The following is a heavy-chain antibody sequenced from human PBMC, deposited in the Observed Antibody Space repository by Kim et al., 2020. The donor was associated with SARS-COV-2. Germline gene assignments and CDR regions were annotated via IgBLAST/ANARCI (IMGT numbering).Heavy chain of an antibody. CDR3: ARDGCSSTSCYYGDYYYYYGMDV. J-gene: IGHJ6*02. Sequence: ASVKVSCKASGYTFTSYYMHWVRQAPGQGLEWMGIINPSGGSTSYAQKFQGRVTMTRDTSTSTVYMELSSLRSEDTAVYYCARDGCSSTSCYYGDYYYYYGMDVWGQGTTVTVSS. V-gene: IGHV1-46*01. CDR1: GYTFTSYY. D-gene: IGHD2-2*01. CDR2: INPSGGST.